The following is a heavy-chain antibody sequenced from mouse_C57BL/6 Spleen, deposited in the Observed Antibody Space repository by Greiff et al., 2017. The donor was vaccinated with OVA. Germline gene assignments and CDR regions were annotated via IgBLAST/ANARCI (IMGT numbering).Heavy chain of an antibody. CDR1: GYTFTSYW. D-gene: IGHD1-1*01. CDR2: IHPNSGST. CDR3: ARPYVGSSPHYYAMDY. Sequence: QVQLKQPGAELVKPGASVKLSCKASGYTFTSYWMHWVKQRPGQGLEWIGMIHPNSGSTNDNEKFKSKATLTVDKSSSTAYMQLSSLTSEDSAVYYCARPYVGSSPHYYAMDYWGQGTSVTVSS. V-gene: IGHV1-64*01. J-gene: IGHJ4*01.